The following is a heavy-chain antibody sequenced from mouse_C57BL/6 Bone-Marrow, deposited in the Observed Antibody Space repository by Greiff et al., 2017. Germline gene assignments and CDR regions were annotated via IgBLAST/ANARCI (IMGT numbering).Heavy chain of an antibody. CDR3: AELTGTWWYFDV. CDR2: IYPGSGST. D-gene: IGHD4-1*01. V-gene: IGHV1-55*01. CDR1: GYTFTSYW. J-gene: IGHJ1*03. Sequence: QVQLQQPGAELVKPGASVKMSCKASGYTFTSYWITWVKQRPGQGLEWIGDIYPGSGSTNYNEKFKSKATLTVDTPSSTAYMQLSSLTSEDSAVYYCAELTGTWWYFDVWGTGTTVTVSS.